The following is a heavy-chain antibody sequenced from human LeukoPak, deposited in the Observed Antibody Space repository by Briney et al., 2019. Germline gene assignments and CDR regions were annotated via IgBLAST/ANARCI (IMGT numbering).Heavy chain of an antibody. CDR1: GGSISSYY. CDR3: ARGGYSYGLYYYYYYMDV. J-gene: IGHJ6*03. V-gene: IGHV4-59*01. Sequence: SETLSLTCTVSGGSISSYYWSWIRQPPGKGLEWIGYIYYSGSTNYNPSLKSRVTISVDTSKNQFSLKLSSVTAADTAVYYCARGGYSYGLYYYYYYMDVWGKGTTVTVSS. CDR2: IYYSGST. D-gene: IGHD5-18*01.